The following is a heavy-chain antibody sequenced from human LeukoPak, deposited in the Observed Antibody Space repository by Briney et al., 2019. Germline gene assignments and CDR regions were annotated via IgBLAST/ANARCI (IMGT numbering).Heavy chain of an antibody. CDR1: GGSFSGYY. V-gene: IGHV4-34*01. CDR2: INHSGST. Sequence: SETLSLTCAVYGGSFSGYYWSWIRQPPGKGLEWIGEINHSGSTNYNPSLKSRVTISVDTSKNQFPLKLSSVTAADTAVYYCAKTRPLDSSSWSHGDYWGQGTLVTVSS. J-gene: IGHJ4*02. D-gene: IGHD6-13*01. CDR3: AKTRPLDSSSWSHGDY.